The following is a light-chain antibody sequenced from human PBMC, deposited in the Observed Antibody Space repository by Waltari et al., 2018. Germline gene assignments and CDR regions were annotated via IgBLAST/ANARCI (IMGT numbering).Light chain of an antibody. J-gene: IGKJ3*01. CDR2: RAS. Sequence: DIQMTQSPSTLSASVGDRVTITCRASQTISTWLAWYQQKPGKAPKVLIYRASRLQSGGPSRFSGSGSGTEVTLTISSLQPDDFATYYCQQYNSYSGGTFGPGTKVDIK. V-gene: IGKV1-5*03. CDR3: QQYNSYSGGT. CDR1: QTISTW.